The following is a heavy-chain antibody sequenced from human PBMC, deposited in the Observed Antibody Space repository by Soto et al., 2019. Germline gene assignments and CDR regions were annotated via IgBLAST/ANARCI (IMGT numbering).Heavy chain of an antibody. Sequence: VQLVESGGGVVQPGRSLRLSCAASGFTFSDYAMHWVRQAPGKGLEWVAVVSHDGRNTHYADSVKGRFTISRDSSKNTVSLEMHSLGGEDKGVYYCGKGGRQWVVPSDFNYWGQGALVTVSS. V-gene: IGHV3-30*18. D-gene: IGHD6-19*01. CDR2: VSHDGRNT. CDR3: GKGGRQWVVPSDFNY. J-gene: IGHJ4*02. CDR1: GFTFSDYA.